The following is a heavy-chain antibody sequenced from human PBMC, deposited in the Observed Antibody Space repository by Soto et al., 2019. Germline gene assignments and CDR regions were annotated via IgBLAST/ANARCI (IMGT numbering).Heavy chain of an antibody. V-gene: IGHV3-23*01. CDR1: GCTVTDDV. CDR3: AKTPTVTKGPYYFDY. D-gene: IGHD4-17*01. CDR2: ISFSGATT. Sequence: GGSLRLSWGASGCTVTDDVFSWVRQAPGKGLEWVSVISFSGATTPYADSVKGRFAISRDNSRNTLYLQMNSLRVEDTAVYYCAKTPTVTKGPYYFDYWGQGT. J-gene: IGHJ4*02.